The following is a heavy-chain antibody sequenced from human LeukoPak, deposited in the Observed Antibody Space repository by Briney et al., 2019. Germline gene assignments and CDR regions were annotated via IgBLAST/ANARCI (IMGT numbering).Heavy chain of an antibody. D-gene: IGHD1-26*01. CDR3: AKSHLPNAYSGTYYCDY. CDR2: IRYDESKK. J-gene: IGHJ4*02. V-gene: IGHV3-30*02. Sequence: GGSLRLSCAASGFTFSYYGMYWVRQAPGEGPERVAFIRYDESKKFYGDSVQGRFTISRDNSKNTLYLQTNSLRTEDTAVYYCAKSHLPNAYSGTYYCDYWGQGTLVTVSS. CDR1: GFTFSYYG.